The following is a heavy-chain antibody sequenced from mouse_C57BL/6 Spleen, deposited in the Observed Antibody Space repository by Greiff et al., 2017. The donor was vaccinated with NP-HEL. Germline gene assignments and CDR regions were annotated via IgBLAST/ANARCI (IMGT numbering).Heavy chain of an antibody. CDR3: AREGVTGYFDV. V-gene: IGHV5-16*01. CDR1: GFTFSDYY. D-gene: IGHD2-2*01. CDR2: INYDGSST. J-gene: IGHJ1*03. Sequence: EVQRVESEGGLVQPGSSMKLSCTASGFTFSDYYMAWVRQVPEKGLEWVANINYDGSSTYYLDSLKSRFIISRDNAKNILYLQMSSLKSEDTATYYCAREGVTGYFDVWGTGTTVTVSS.